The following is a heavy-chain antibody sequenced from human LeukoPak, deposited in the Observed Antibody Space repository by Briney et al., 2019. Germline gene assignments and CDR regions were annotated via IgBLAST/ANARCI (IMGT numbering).Heavy chain of an antibody. CDR1: GFTFSSYW. CDR2: ISSSSSYI. D-gene: IGHD1-14*01. CDR3: ARDQVSSRYFDY. J-gene: IGHJ4*02. V-gene: IGHV3-21*01. Sequence: GGSLRLSCAASGFTFSSYWMSWVRQAPGKGLEWVSSISSSSSYIYYADSVKGRFTISRDNAKNSLYLQMNSLRAEDTAVYYCARDQVSSRYFDYWGQGTLVTVSS.